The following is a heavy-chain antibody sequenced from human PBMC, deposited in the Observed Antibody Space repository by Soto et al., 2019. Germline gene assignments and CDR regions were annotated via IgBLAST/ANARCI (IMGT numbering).Heavy chain of an antibody. CDR1: VYTFASYV. CDR3: ASVLRHIYSSRRQDAYAI. Sequence: GASVKVSCQASVYTFASYVISWGLQSPAQGLEWMGWNSASNGNTHYAQKLQGRVTMTTETSTITAYMELRSLRSDDTAVYYCASVLRHIYSSRRQDAYAIWGQRTTVTGSS. D-gene: IGHD3-22*01. CDR2: NSASNGNT. J-gene: IGHJ3*02. V-gene: IGHV1-18*01.